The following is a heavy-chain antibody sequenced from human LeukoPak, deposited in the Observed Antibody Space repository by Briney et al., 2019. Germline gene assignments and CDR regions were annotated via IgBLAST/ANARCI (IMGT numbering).Heavy chain of an antibody. V-gene: IGHV4-38-2*02. J-gene: IGHJ5*02. CDR1: GDSISSNYY. Sequence: SETLSLTCTVSGDSISSNYYWGWIRQPPGKGPEWIGSIYHSGNGYSNPSLRSRVTISVDTSKNQFSLRLRSVTAADTAVYYCARVKQQLTRNWFDPWGQGTLVTVSS. D-gene: IGHD6-13*01. CDR2: IYHSGNG. CDR3: ARVKQQLTRNWFDP.